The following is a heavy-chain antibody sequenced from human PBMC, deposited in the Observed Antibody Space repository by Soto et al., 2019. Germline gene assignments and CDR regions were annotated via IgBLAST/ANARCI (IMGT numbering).Heavy chain of an antibody. CDR3: ARDLLAYCGGDCYSDY. V-gene: IGHV1-18*01. D-gene: IGHD2-21*02. CDR1: GGTFSSYA. Sequence: ASVKVSCKASGGTFSSYAISWVRQAPGQGLEWMGWISAYNGNTNYAQKVQGRVTMTTDTSTSTAYMELRSLKSDDTAVYYCARDLLAYCGGDCYSDYWGQGTLVTVSS. J-gene: IGHJ4*02. CDR2: ISAYNGNT.